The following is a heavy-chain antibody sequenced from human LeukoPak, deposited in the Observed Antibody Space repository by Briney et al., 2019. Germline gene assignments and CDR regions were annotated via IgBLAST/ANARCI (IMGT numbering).Heavy chain of an antibody. CDR1: GFTFSSYG. CDR3: AKAPYSIAALMDV. Sequence: GGSLRLSCAASGFTFSSYGMSWVRQAPGKGLEWVSALSGSGGSTYYADSVKGRFTISRDNSKNTLYLQMNSLRAEDTAVYYCAKAPYSIAALMDVWGKGTTVTVSS. CDR2: LSGSGGST. J-gene: IGHJ6*04. V-gene: IGHV3-23*01. D-gene: IGHD6-13*01.